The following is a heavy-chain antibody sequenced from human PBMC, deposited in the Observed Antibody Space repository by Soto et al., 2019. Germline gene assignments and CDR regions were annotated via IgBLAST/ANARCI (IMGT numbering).Heavy chain of an antibody. D-gene: IGHD2-15*01. CDR2: FDPEDGET. Sequence: ASVKVSCKVSGYTLTELSMHWVRQAPGKGLEWMGGFDPEDGETIYAQKFQGRVTMTEDTSTDTAYMELSSLRSEDTAVYYCATGVVVVVAARTFDYWGQGTLVTVSS. V-gene: IGHV1-24*01. J-gene: IGHJ4*02. CDR3: ATGVVVVVAARTFDY. CDR1: GYTLTELS.